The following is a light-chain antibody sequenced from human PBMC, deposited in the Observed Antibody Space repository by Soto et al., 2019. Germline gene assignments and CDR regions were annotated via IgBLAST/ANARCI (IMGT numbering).Light chain of an antibody. Sequence: QSPLTQPASVSGSPGQSITISCTGTSSDVGGYNYVSWYQHHPGKAPKLIIYDVTNRPSGVSNPFSGSKSGNTASLTISGLQPEDEADYYCSSYTTSNTRQIVFGTGTKLTVL. CDR1: SSDVGGYNY. CDR3: SSYTTSNTRQIV. V-gene: IGLV2-14*03. CDR2: DVT. J-gene: IGLJ1*01.